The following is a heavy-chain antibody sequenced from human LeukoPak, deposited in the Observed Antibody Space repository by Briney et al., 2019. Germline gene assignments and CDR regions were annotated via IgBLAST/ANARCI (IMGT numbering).Heavy chain of an antibody. V-gene: IGHV3-33*06. CDR2: IWYDGSNK. CDR1: GFTFSSYG. J-gene: IGHJ4*02. Sequence: GGSLRLSCAASGFTFSSYGMHWVRQAPGKGLEWVAVIWYDGSNKYYADSVKGRFTISRDNSKNTLYLQMNSLRAEDTAVYYCAKRSYSSGWDPWGWGQGTLVTVSS. CDR3: AKRSYSSGWDPWG. D-gene: IGHD6-19*01.